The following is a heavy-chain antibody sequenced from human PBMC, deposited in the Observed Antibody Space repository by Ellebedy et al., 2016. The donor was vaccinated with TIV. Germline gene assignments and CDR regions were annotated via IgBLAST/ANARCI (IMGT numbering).Heavy chain of an antibody. J-gene: IGHJ6*02. CDR2: INPSGGST. CDR3: ARGGTMVRGVITFYYYYGMDV. Sequence: AASVKVSCKASGYTFTSYYMHWVRQAPGQELEWMGIINPSGGSTSYAQKLQGRVTMTRDTSTSTVYMELSSLRSEDTAVYYCARGGTMVRGVITFYYYYGMDVWGQGTTVTVSS. V-gene: IGHV1-46*04. CDR1: GYTFTSYY. D-gene: IGHD3-10*01.